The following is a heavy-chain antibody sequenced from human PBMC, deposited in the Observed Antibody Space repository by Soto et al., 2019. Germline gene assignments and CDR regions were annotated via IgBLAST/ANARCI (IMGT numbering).Heavy chain of an antibody. CDR3: ARGTLTSGRWFGP. Sequence: QVHLVQSGTEVKEPGASVKVSCKASASTFTGYTINWVRQAPGQGLEWMGWISTFNGNKKYEGNFEGRATMTKNTSTTTAYMERTSLTFDGTAVYFCARGTLTSGRWFGPWGQGTLVSVSS. J-gene: IGHJ5*02. CDR2: ISTFNGNK. D-gene: IGHD4-17*01. CDR1: ASTFTGYT. V-gene: IGHV1-18*04.